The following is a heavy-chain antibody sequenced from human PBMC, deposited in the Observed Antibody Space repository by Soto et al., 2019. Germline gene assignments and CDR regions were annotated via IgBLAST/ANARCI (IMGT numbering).Heavy chain of an antibody. CDR2: IWYDGSNK. V-gene: IGHV3-33*01. CDR1: GVTFRSYG. Sequence: GGSLRLSCAASGVTFRSYGMHWVRQAPGKGLEWVAVIWYDGSNKYYADSVKGRFTISRDNSKNTLYLQMNSLRAEDTAVYYCTGGQDNLAVNFDYWGQGTPVTVSS. J-gene: IGHJ4*02. CDR3: TGGQDNLAVNFDY. D-gene: IGHD1-1*01.